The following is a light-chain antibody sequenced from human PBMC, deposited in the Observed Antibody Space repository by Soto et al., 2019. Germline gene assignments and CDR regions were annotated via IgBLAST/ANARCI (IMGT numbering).Light chain of an antibody. Sequence: EIVLTQSPGTLSLSPGERATLSCRASQSVSSSYLAWYQQKPGQAPRLLIYGASSRATGIPDRFSGSGSGTDFTLTISRLEPEHFALYYCQQYGSSRSFGQGTKLEIK. J-gene: IGKJ1*01. V-gene: IGKV3-20*01. CDR3: QQYGSSRS. CDR1: QSVSSSY. CDR2: GAS.